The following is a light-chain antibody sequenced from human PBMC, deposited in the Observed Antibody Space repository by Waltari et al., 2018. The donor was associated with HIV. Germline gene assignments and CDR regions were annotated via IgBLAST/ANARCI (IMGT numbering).Light chain of an antibody. CDR1: ALPKQY. CDR2: KDS. V-gene: IGLV3-25*03. CDR3: ESADSSLWV. Sequence: SYELTQPPSVSVSPGQTARITCSGDALPKQYAYWYQQKAGQAPVLVKYKDSERPSGIPGRFSGSSSWTTVTLTISGVQAEDEADYYCESADSSLWVFGGGTKLTVL. J-gene: IGLJ3*02.